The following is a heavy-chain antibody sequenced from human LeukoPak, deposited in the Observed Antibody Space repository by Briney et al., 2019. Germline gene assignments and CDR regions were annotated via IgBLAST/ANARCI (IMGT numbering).Heavy chain of an antibody. D-gene: IGHD2-2*01. CDR3: ARGGAFCSITTCHEFDH. J-gene: IGHJ4*02. CDR1: GYTFTGSY. Sequence: GASVKVSCRTSGYTFTGSYLHWVRHVPGQGLEGMGWTNPSTGGTKSAQQFEGRVTMTRDTSNTTGYMELRSIRPDDTATYYCARGGAFCSITTCHEFDHWGQGTLVIVSS. CDR2: TNPSTGGT. V-gene: IGHV1-2*02.